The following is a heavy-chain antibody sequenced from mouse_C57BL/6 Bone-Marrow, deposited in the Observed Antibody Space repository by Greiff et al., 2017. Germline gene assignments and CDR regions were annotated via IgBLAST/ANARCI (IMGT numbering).Heavy chain of an antibody. J-gene: IGHJ2*01. CDR2: IYPGSGNT. V-gene: IGHV1-66*01. Sequence: QVQLQQSGPELVKPGASVKISCKASGYSFTSYYIHWVKQRPGQGLEWIGWIYPGSGNTKYNEKFKGKATLTADTSSSTAYMQLSSLTSEDSAVYYCARYDYVPYYFDYWGQGTTLTVSS. D-gene: IGHD2-4*01. CDR3: ARYDYVPYYFDY. CDR1: GYSFTSYY.